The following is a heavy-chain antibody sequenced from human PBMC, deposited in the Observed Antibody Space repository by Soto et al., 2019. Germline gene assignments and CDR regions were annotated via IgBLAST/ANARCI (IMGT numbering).Heavy chain of an antibody. V-gene: IGHV4-59*01. Sequence: QVQLHESRPRLVKPSETLSLTCTVSGGSLSGYYWSWIRQPPGKSLEWIGNLHYTGTSNHNPSLRSRVTMSLDTSTNQFSLKLSSVTAADTAFYYCTRGGGWLTDYWGQGTLVTVSS. CDR2: LHYTGTS. CDR1: GGSLSGYY. J-gene: IGHJ4*02. D-gene: IGHD2-15*01. CDR3: TRGGGWLTDY.